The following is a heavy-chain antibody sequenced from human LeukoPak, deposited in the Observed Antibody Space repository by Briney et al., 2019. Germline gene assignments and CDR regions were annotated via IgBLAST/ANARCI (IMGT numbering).Heavy chain of an antibody. V-gene: IGHV3-74*01. J-gene: IGHJ4*02. D-gene: IGHD5-12*01. CDR3: ARALLRGYRGNDAGDN. CDR1: GFTFSSYW. Sequence: GGSLRLSCVASGFTFSSYWMHWVRQDPRKGLVWVSRINGDGRNINYADSVRGRFTISRDNAKNTLYLQMNTLRVEDTAVYYCARALLRGYRGNDAGDNGGQGTLATVSS. CDR2: INGDGRNI.